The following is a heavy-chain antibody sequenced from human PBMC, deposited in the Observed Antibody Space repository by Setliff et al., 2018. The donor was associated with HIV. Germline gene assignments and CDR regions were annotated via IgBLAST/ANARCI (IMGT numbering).Heavy chain of an antibody. CDR1: GGSINGSNW. V-gene: IGHV4-4*02. J-gene: IGHJ5*02. Sequence: PSETLSLTCAVSGGSINGSNWWSWVRQPPGKGLEWIGEIYHTGSTNYNPSLKSRVTISVDKSSNQFSLKMTYVAAADTAVYYCARGRMGGYHWVNWFDPWGQGTLVTRLL. CDR2: IYHTGST. CDR3: ARGRMGGYHWVNWFDP. D-gene: IGHD5-12*01.